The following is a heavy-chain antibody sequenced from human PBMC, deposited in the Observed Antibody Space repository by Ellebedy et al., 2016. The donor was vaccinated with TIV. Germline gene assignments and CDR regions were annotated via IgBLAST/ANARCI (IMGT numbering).Heavy chain of an antibody. Sequence: SVKVSXXDSGCTFSSYAISWVRQAPGQGLEWMGGIIPIFGTANYAQKFQGRVTITADESTSTAYMELSSLRSEDTAVYYCARGRAYYDILTGSDAFDIWGQGTMVTVSS. CDR2: IIPIFGTA. J-gene: IGHJ3*02. D-gene: IGHD3-9*01. V-gene: IGHV1-69*13. CDR1: GCTFSSYA. CDR3: ARGRAYYDILTGSDAFDI.